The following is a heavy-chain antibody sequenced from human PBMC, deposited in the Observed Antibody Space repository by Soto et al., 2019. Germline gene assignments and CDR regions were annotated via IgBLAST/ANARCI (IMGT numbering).Heavy chain of an antibody. CDR2: ISAHNGNT. V-gene: IGHV1-18*01. D-gene: IGHD1-1*01. J-gene: IGHJ4*02. Sequence: QVHLVQSGAEVKKPGASVKVSCKASGYTFTSYGITWVRQAPGQGLEWMGWISAHNGNTDYAQKLQGRVIVTRDTSTRPAYMELRSLRSGDTAVYYCARGRYGDYWGQGALVTVSS. CDR1: GYTFTSYG. CDR3: ARGRYGDY.